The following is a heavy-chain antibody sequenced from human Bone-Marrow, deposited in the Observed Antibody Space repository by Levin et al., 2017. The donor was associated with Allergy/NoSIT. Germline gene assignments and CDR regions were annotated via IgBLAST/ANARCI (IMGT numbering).Heavy chain of an antibody. D-gene: IGHD4-17*01. CDR1: GFTFNIYW. V-gene: IGHV3-7*01. CDR2: IRQDGSEK. J-gene: IGHJ5*02. CDR3: AREPSRAVTTRTWFDP. Sequence: GESLKISCAASGFTFNIYWMSWVRRAPGKRLEWVANIRQDGSEKHYLDSVKGRFTISRDNAKNSLYLQMNSLRDEDTAVYYCAREPSRAVTTRTWFDPWGQGTLVTVSS.